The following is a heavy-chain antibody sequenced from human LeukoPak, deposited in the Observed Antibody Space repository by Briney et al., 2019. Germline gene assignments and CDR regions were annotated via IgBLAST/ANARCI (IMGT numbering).Heavy chain of an antibody. CDR3: ARLFHVSGSYRAFDI. CDR1: GYSFSNYW. D-gene: IGHD3-10*01. J-gene: IGHJ3*02. Sequence: PGESLKISCKGSGYSFSNYWIGWVRKMPGKGLAWMGIIYPGDSESRYSPSFQGQVTISADKSSNTAYLQWGSLKASDSAIYYCARLFHVSGSYRAFDIWGQGTIITVSS. CDR2: IYPGDSES. V-gene: IGHV5-51*01.